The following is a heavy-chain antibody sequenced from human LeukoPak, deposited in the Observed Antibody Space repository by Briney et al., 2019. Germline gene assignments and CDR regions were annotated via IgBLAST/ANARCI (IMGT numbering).Heavy chain of an antibody. CDR2: IYSGGST. V-gene: IGHV3-53*01. CDR1: GFTVSSNY. J-gene: IGHJ6*02. Sequence: GGSLRLSCAASGFTVSSNYTSWVRQAPGKGLQWVSVIYSGGSTYYADSVKGRFTISRDNSENTVYLQMNSLRAEDTAVYYCARDYLRVGVYYYAMDVWGQGTTVTVSS. D-gene: IGHD1-26*01. CDR3: ARDYLRVGVYYYAMDV.